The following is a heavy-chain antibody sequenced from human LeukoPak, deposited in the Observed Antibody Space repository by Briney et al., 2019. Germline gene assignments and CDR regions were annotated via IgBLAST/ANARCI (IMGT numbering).Heavy chain of an antibody. CDR3: ARPSSITMIGGAFDI. CDR1: GYPISSGYY. V-gene: IGHV4-38-2*01. D-gene: IGHD3-22*01. J-gene: IGHJ3*02. CDR2: IYHSGST. Sequence: PSETLSLTCAVSGYPISSGYYRGWIRQPPGKGLEWIGSIYHSGSTYYNPSLKSRVTISVDTSKNQFSLKLSSVTAADTAVYYCARPSSITMIGGAFDIWGQGTMVTVSS.